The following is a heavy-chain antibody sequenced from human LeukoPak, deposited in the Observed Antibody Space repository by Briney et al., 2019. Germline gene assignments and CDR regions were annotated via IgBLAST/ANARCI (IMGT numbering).Heavy chain of an antibody. CDR2: ISAYNGNT. V-gene: IGHV1-18*01. J-gene: IGHJ6*02. Sequence: ASVKVSCKASGYTFTSYGISWVRQAPGQGLEWMGRISAYNGNTNYAQKLQGRVTMTTDTSTSTAYMELRSLRSDDTAVYYCARDRWINYYYGMDVWGQGTTVTVSS. CDR3: ARDRWINYYYGMDV. CDR1: GYTFTSYG. D-gene: IGHD2-2*03.